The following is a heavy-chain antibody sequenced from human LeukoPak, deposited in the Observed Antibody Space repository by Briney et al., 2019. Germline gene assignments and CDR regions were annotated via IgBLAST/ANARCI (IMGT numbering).Heavy chain of an antibody. V-gene: IGHV4-34*01. CDR1: GASFSGSY. D-gene: IGHD3-3*01. CDR3: ARAFRDSVERVNFYPFC. J-gene: IGHJ4*01. Sequence: SETLSLSCAVYGASFSGSYLSWVRQPPGEGLEWIGEIDHLGSTNYNPSLKSRGSISVDTSKNQFSVRLSYVTAADTAVYYCARAFRDSVERVNFYPFCRGHG. CDR2: IDHLGST.